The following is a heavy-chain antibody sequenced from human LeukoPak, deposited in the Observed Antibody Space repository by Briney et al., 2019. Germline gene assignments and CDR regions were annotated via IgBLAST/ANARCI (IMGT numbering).Heavy chain of an antibody. J-gene: IGHJ5*02. CDR2: INAGNGNT. Sequence: GASVKVSCKASGYAFTSYAMHWVRQAPGQRLEWMGWINAGNGNTKYSQKFQGRVTITRDTSASTAYMELSSLRSEDTAVYYCARDRVVRGVSNWFDPWGQGTLVTVSS. CDR3: ARDRVVRGVSNWFDP. V-gene: IGHV1-3*01. CDR1: GYAFTSYA. D-gene: IGHD3-10*01.